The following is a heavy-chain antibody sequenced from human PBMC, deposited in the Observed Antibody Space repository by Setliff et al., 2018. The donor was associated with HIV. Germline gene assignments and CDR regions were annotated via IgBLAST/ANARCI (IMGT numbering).Heavy chain of an antibody. CDR1: GGSLSTSSFY. CDR2: IYFSGST. D-gene: IGHD4-17*01. Sequence: SETLSRTCTVSGGSLSTSSFYWGWIRQPPGKGLQWIGSIYFSGSTYYNPSLKSRVTISVDTSKNQFSLKLRSVTAADTGIYYCARHRSYGDYDPNWFDPWGRGTLVTVSS. CDR3: ARHRSYGDYDPNWFDP. J-gene: IGHJ5*02. V-gene: IGHV4-39*01.